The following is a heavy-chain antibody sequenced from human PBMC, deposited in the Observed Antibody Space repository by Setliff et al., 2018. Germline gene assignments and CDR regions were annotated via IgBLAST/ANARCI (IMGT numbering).Heavy chain of an antibody. Sequence: PSETLSLTCAVYGDSLSGYYWSWIRQSPKKGLEWIGGIMPGRDTLYSPSLESRLTITIDTSKSQFSLKLSSVTAADTAVYYCARHATYYYGSGNLPFDSWGQGTLVTVSS. J-gene: IGHJ4*02. CDR3: ARHATYYYGSGNLPFDS. CDR2: IMPGRDT. D-gene: IGHD3-10*01. CDR1: GDSLSGYY. V-gene: IGHV4-34*12.